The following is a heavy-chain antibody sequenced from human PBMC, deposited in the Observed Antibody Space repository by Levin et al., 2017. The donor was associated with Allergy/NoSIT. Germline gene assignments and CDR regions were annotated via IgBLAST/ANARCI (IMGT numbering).Heavy chain of an antibody. D-gene: IGHD3-9*01. CDR2: IYTSGST. CDR3: ARGRNYDIFDC. CDR1: GGSISSGSYY. Sequence: PSETLSLTCTVSGGSISSGSYYWNWIRQPAGKGLEWIGHIYTSGSTNYNPSLQSRVTISVDTPKNQFSLKLTSVTAADTAVYYCARGRNYDIFDCWGQGTLVTVSS. V-gene: IGHV4-61*09. J-gene: IGHJ4*02.